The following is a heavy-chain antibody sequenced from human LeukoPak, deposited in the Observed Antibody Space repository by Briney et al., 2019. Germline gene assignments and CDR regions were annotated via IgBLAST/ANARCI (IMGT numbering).Heavy chain of an antibody. CDR2: ISSSSSYI. V-gene: IGHV3-21*01. Sequence: NAGGSLRLSCAASGFTFSSYSMNWVRQAPGKGLEWVSSISSSSSYIYYADSVKGRFTISRDNAKSSLFLQMNTLRAEDTAVYYCARGILEMATINPGDYWGQGTLVTVSS. CDR3: ARGILEMATINPGDY. CDR1: GFTFSSYS. J-gene: IGHJ4*02. D-gene: IGHD5-24*01.